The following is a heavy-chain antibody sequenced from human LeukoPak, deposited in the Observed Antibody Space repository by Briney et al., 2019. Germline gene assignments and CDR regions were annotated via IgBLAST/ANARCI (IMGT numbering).Heavy chain of an antibody. Sequence: PSETLSLTCAVSGGSISSGGYSWSWIRQPPGKGLEWIGEINHSGSTNYNPSLKSRVTISVDTSKNQFSLKLSSVTAADTAVYYCARGFRRDVLRFLEWLPRGTPFDYWGQGTLVTVSS. D-gene: IGHD3-3*01. J-gene: IGHJ4*02. CDR2: INHSGST. CDR3: ARGFRRDVLRFLEWLPRGTPFDY. CDR1: GGSISSGGYS. V-gene: IGHV4-34*01.